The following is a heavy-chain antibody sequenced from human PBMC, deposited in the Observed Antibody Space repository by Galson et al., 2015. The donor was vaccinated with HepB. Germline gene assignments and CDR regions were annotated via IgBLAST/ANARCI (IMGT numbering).Heavy chain of an antibody. D-gene: IGHD2-8*01. V-gene: IGHV5-10-1*01. CDR2: IDPSISYT. Sequence: QSGAEVKKPGESLRISCQASGYDFTNYWISWVLQMPGKGPEWVGRIDPSISYTDYSPSLQGQVTISVDKSSLTAYLQWGSLKASDTAIYYCARHGPGRTLDCWGQGTLVTFSS. J-gene: IGHJ4*01. CDR1: GYDFTNYW. CDR3: ARHGPGRTLDC.